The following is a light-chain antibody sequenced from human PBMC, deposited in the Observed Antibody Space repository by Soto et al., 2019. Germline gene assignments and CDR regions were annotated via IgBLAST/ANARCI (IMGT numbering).Light chain of an antibody. Sequence: QSVLTQPPSASGTPGQRVTISCSGSSSNIGSNIVNWYQQLPGTAPKLLIYSNNQRPSGVPDRFSGSKSGTSASLAISGLQSEDEADDYCAAWDDSLKGWVFGGGTKLTVL. V-gene: IGLV1-44*01. CDR2: SNN. J-gene: IGLJ3*02. CDR1: SSNIGSNI. CDR3: AAWDDSLKGWV.